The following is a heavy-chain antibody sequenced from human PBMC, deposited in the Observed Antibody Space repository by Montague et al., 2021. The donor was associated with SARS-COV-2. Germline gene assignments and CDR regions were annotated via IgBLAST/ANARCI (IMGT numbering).Heavy chain of an antibody. J-gene: IGHJ4*02. CDR2: NYGATGRP. Sequence: SLRLSCAASGFTLSSSALSWVRQAPGKGLEWVSNNYGATGRPFYSYSVKGRFTMSRENSKNTLYLQMNSLRVDDTAVYYCAKVDSVFPWGQGTLVTVSS. CDR3: AKVDSVFP. D-gene: IGHD3/OR15-3a*01. CDR1: GFTLSSSA. V-gene: IGHV3-23*03.